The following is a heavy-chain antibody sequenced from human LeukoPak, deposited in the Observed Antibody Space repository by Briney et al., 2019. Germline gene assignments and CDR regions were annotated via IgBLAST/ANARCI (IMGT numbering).Heavy chain of an antibody. CDR3: ARDSSYGYDY. V-gene: IGHV3-7*01. J-gene: IGHJ4*02. CDR1: GFTLSNFW. CDR2: INRDGSHK. D-gene: IGHD5-18*01. Sequence: PGGSLRLSCAASGFTLSNFWMNWVRQAPGRGLEWVAVINRDGSHKEYVDSVEGRFTISRDNAKNSLYLQMNSLRAEDTAVYYCARDSSYGYDYWGQGTLVTVSS.